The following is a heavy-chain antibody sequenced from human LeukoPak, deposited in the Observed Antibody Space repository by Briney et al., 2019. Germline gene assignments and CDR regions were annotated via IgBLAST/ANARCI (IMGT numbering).Heavy chain of an antibody. CDR2: IYYSGST. CDR1: GGSISSYY. J-gene: IGHJ4*02. D-gene: IGHD3-22*01. V-gene: IGHV4-59*01. CDR3: ARASPYYYDSSGYFDY. Sequence: SETLSLTCTVSGGSISSYYWSWLRQPPGKGPEWIGYIYYSGSTNYNPSLKSRVTISVDTSKNQFSLKLSSVTAADTAVYYCARASPYYYDSSGYFDYWGQGTLVTVSS.